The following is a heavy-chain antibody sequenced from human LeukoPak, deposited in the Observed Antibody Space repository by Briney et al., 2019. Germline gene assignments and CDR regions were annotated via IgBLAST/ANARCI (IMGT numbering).Heavy chain of an antibody. J-gene: IGHJ4*02. V-gene: IGHV3-21*01. CDR1: GFTFSSYS. CDR2: ISSSSSYI. CDR3: AKSQLWLDFDY. Sequence: GGSLRLSCAASGFTFSSYSMNWVRQAPGKGLEWVSSISSSSSYIYYADSVKGRFTISRDNSKNTLYLQMNSLRAEDTAVYYCAKSQLWLDFDYWGQGTLVTASS. D-gene: IGHD5-18*01.